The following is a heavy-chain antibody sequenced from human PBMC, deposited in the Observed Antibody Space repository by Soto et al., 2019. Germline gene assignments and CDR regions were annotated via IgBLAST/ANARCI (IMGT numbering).Heavy chain of an antibody. J-gene: IGHJ4*02. Sequence: PGGSLRLSCVASGFTFSDYYMSWIRQAPGKGLEWVSYISSSSSYTNYADSVKGRFTISRDHAKNSLYLQMNSLRAEDTAVYYCARDHHRYSGYDYVDYWGQGTLVTVSS. D-gene: IGHD5-12*01. CDR1: GFTFSDYY. CDR2: ISSSSSYT. CDR3: ARDHHRYSGYDYVDY. V-gene: IGHV3-11*05.